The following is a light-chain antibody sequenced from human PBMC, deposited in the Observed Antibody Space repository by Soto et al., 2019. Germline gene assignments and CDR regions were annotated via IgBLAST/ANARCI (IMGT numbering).Light chain of an antibody. CDR1: QSVSSN. V-gene: IGKV3-15*01. CDR2: GAS. CDR3: PQYGSSPLT. J-gene: IGKJ4*01. Sequence: EIVMTQSPATLSVSPGERATLSCRASQSVSSNLAWYQQKPGQAPRLLIYGASTRATGIPARFSGSGSGTEFTLTISSLQSEDFAVYYCPQYGSSPLTFGGGTKVEIK.